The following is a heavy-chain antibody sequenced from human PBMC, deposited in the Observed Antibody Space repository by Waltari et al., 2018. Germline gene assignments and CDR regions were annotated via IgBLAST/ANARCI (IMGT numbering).Heavy chain of an antibody. J-gene: IGHJ2*01. D-gene: IGHD1-26*01. CDR3: AKEGGAIVGAISPGYFDL. CDR1: GFTFDDYA. Sequence: EVQLVESGGGLVQPGRSLRLSCAASGFTFDDYAMHWVRQAPGTGLEWVSGISWNSGSIGYADSVKGRFTISRDNAKNSLYLQMNSLRAEDTALYYCAKEGGAIVGAISPGYFDLWGRGTLVTVSS. CDR2: ISWNSGSI. V-gene: IGHV3-9*01.